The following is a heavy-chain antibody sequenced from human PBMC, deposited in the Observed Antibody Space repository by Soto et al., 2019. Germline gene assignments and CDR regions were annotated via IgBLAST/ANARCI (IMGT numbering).Heavy chain of an antibody. V-gene: IGHV3-30*18. J-gene: IGHJ5*02. CDR2: ISYGGSDK. CDR3: AKAEIYSTTGTKGGMIA. D-gene: IGHD1-1*01. Sequence: PGGSLRLSCAVSGSTFSSHGMHWVRQAPGKGLEWVAFISYGGSDKYYADSVKGRFTTSRDNSKNTLYLQMNSLRAEDTAMYFCAKAEIYSTTGTKGGMIAWGQGTQVTVSS. CDR1: GSTFSSHG.